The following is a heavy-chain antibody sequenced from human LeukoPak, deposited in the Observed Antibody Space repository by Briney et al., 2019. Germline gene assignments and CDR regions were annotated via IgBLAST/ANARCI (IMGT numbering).Heavy chain of an antibody. CDR3: ARDYPTSGIVTIFDY. Sequence: GGSLRLSCASSGFTFNNYAMTWVRQAPGKGLERVSSITASGGSTYCADSVKGRFTISRDNSKNTLYLQMSSLRAEDTAVYYCARDYPTSGIVTIFDYRGQGTLVTVSS. J-gene: IGHJ4*02. V-gene: IGHV3-23*01. CDR2: ITASGGST. CDR1: GFTFNNYA. D-gene: IGHD1-1*01.